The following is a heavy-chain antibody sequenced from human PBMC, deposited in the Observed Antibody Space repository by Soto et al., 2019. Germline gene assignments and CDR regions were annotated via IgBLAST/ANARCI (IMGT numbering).Heavy chain of an antibody. V-gene: IGHV3-74*01. CDR2: INSDGSIT. CDR3: AREDYYERKYGGSKGV. Sequence: GGSLRLSCAASGFTFSSYWMHWVRQAPGKGLVWVSRINSDGSITSYADSVKGRFTISRDNAKNTLYLQMNSLRAEDTAVYYCAREDYYERKYGGSKGVWGQGTLVTVSS. D-gene: IGHD3-22*01. J-gene: IGHJ4*02. CDR1: GFTFSSYW.